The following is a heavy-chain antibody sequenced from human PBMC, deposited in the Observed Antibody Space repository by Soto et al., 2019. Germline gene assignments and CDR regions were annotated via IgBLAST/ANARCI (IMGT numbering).Heavy chain of an antibody. CDR3: ARGSIAAASYFDY. D-gene: IGHD6-6*01. CDR2: IMPMFGAA. J-gene: IGHJ4*02. Sequence: QVQLVQSGAEVKKPGSSVKVSCKASGGTFSNYAISWVRQAPGQGLEWMGSIMPMFGAANYAQKFQGTVTITADESTTTVYMELNNLRSEDTAVYFCARGSIAAASYFDYWGQGTLITVSS. V-gene: IGHV1-69*01. CDR1: GGTFSNYA.